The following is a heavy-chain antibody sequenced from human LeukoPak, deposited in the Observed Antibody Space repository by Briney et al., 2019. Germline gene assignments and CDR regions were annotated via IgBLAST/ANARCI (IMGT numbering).Heavy chain of an antibody. J-gene: IGHJ4*02. Sequence: SETLSLTCVVYGGSFRAYYWSWIRQPPGKGLEWIGEINHSGSTNYNPSLKSRVTISVDTSKNQFSLKLSSVTAADTAVYYCARGPRRIGTYSSSWYYFDYWGQGTLVTVSS. D-gene: IGHD6-13*01. CDR1: GGSFRAYY. CDR3: ARGPRRIGTYSSSWYYFDY. CDR2: INHSGST. V-gene: IGHV4-34*01.